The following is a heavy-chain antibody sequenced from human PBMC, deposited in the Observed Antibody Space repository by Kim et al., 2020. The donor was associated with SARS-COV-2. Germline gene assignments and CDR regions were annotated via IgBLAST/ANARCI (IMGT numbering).Heavy chain of an antibody. CDR3: DVSIAAD. CDR1: GFTFSSYA. CDR2: ISYDGSNK. Sequence: GGSLRLSCAASGFTFSSYAMHWVRQAPGKGLEWVAVISYDGSNKYYADSVKGRFTISRDNSKNTLYLQMNSLRAEDTAVYYCDVSIAADWGQGTLVTVSS. V-gene: IGHV3-30-3*01. J-gene: IGHJ4*02. D-gene: IGHD6-25*01.